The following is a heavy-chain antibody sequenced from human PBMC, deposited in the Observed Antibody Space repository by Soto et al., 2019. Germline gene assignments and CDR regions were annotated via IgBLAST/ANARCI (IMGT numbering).Heavy chain of an antibody. CDR3: ARDRGRIVATSLYYYYVRDV. Sequence: SVKVSCKASGGTFSSYAISWVRQAPGQGLEWMGGIIPIFGTANYAQKFQGRVTITADESTSTAYMELSSLRSEDTAVYYCARDRGRIVATSLYYYYVRDVWGQGTRSPSP. V-gene: IGHV1-69*13. CDR2: IIPIFGTA. J-gene: IGHJ6*02. D-gene: IGHD5-12*01. CDR1: GGTFSSYA.